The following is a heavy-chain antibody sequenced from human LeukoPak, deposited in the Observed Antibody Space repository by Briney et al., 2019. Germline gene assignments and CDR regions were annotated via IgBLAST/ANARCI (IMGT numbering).Heavy chain of an antibody. D-gene: IGHD3-10*01. Sequence: ASVKVSCKASGGTFSSYAISWVRQAPGQGLEWMGGIIPIFGTANYAQKFQGRVTITADKSTSTAYMELSSLRSEDTAVYYCARGIWFGKYYYYYYMDVWGKGTTVTISS. V-gene: IGHV1-69*06. J-gene: IGHJ6*03. CDR1: GGTFSSYA. CDR2: IIPIFGTA. CDR3: ARGIWFGKYYYYYYMDV.